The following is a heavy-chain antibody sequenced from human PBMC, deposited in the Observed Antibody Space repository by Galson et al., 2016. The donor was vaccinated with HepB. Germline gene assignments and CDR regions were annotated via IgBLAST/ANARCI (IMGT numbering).Heavy chain of an antibody. CDR1: GYTFTDYA. Sequence: SVKVSCKASGYTFTDYAMHWVRQAPGQRLEWMGWINGGSGNTKYSQQLQGRVTFTRDTSANTAYMYLSTLRSEDTAVYYCVRVVVETAVHLYFLANWGQGTLVTVSP. CDR2: INGGSGNT. CDR3: VRVVVETAVHLYFLAN. J-gene: IGHJ4*02. D-gene: IGHD2-21*02. V-gene: IGHV1-3*01.